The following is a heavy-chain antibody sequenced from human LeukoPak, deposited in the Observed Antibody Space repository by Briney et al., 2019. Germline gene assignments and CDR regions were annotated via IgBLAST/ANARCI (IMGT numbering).Heavy chain of an antibody. J-gene: IGHJ4*02. CDR1: GFAFSRYV. CDR2: ISQNSGST. V-gene: IGHV3-23*01. CDR3: AKDRDDYGDYVFDF. D-gene: IGHD4-17*01. Sequence: GGSLRLSCADSGFAFSRYVMGWVRQAPGKRPEWVSIISQNSGSTNYADFVKGRFTISRDNSKNTLYLQMNSLRAEDTAIYYCAKDRDDYGDYVFDFWGQGTLVTVSS.